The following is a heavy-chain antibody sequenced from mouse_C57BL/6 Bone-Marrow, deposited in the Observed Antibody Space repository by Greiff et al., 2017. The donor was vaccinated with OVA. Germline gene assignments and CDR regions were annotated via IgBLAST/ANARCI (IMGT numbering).Heavy chain of an antibody. D-gene: IGHD2-4*01. J-gene: IGHJ2*01. CDR1: GFNIKDDY. V-gene: IGHV14-4*01. CDR3: TNPIYYDYGGEVDD. CDR2: IDPENGDT. Sequence: VQLQQSGAELVRPGASVKLSCTASGFNIKDDYMHWVKQRPEQGLEWIGWIDPENGDTEYASKFQGKATITADTSSNTAYLQLSSLTSEDTAVYYCTNPIYYDYGGEVDDWGQGTTLTVSS.